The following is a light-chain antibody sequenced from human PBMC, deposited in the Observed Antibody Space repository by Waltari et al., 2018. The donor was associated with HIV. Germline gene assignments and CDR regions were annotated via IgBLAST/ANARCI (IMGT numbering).Light chain of an antibody. Sequence: QSALTQPPSASGSPGQSVTISCTGTRSDVGGYNYVSWYQQHPGKAPKLMIYEVTKRPSGVPDRFSGSRSGNTASLTVSGLQAEDEADYFCSSYAGSKNLVVFDGGTKLTVL. CDR1: RSDVGGYNY. V-gene: IGLV2-8*01. CDR2: EVT. J-gene: IGLJ2*01. CDR3: SSYAGSKNLVV.